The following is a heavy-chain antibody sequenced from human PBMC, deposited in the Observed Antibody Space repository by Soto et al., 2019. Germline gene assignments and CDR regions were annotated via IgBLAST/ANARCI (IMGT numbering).Heavy chain of an antibody. CDR3: AKDFSLVWFGDRIYYYGMDV. J-gene: IGHJ6*02. CDR2: ISGSGGST. Sequence: AGGPLRLSSAAFGFTFSGYAMSWVRQAPGKGLEWVSAISGSGGSTYYADSVKGRFTNSRDNSKNTLYLQMNRLRAEDTAVYYCAKDFSLVWFGDRIYYYGMDVWGQGTTVTVSS. V-gene: IGHV3-23*01. D-gene: IGHD3-10*01. CDR1: GFTFSGYA.